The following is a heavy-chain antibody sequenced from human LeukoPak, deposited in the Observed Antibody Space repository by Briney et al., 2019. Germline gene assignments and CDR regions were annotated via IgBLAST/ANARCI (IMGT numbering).Heavy chain of an antibody. Sequence: SETLSLTCTVSGASLISYYWNWIRQPPGKGLEWIGYIYYNGSPNYNPSLKSRVTMSQDASKNQFSLKLTSVTAADTAVYYCARDSRSYERSGYYHFDYWGQGSLVTVSS. V-gene: IGHV4-59*01. D-gene: IGHD3-22*01. CDR1: GASLISYY. CDR3: ARDSRSYERSGYYHFDY. CDR2: IYYNGSP. J-gene: IGHJ4*02.